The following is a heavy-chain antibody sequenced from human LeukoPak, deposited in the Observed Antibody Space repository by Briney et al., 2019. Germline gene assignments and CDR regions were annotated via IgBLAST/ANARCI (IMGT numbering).Heavy chain of an antibody. V-gene: IGHV3-7*01. CDR3: ARDLTRPYDYVWGSYRHDDAFDI. Sequence: GGSLRLSCAASGFTFSSYWMSWVRQAPGKGLEWVANIKQDGSEKYYVDSVRGRFTISRDNAKNSLYLQMNSLRAEDTAVYYCARDLTRPYDYVWGSYRHDDAFDIWGQGAVVTVSS. CDR2: IKQDGSEK. J-gene: IGHJ3*02. CDR1: GFTFSSYW. D-gene: IGHD3-16*02.